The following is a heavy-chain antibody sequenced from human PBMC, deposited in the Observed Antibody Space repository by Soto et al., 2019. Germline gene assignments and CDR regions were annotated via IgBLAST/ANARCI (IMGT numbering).Heavy chain of an antibody. CDR2: IWYDGSNK. D-gene: IGHD3-10*01. V-gene: IGHV3-30*19. CDR3: ARDRAMVRGVFLDY. J-gene: IGHJ4*02. Sequence: VGSLSLSFAASGFTLSSYGMHWVRQAPGKGLEWVAVIWYDGSNKYYADSVKGRFTISRDNSKNTLYLQMNSLRAEDTAVYYCARDRAMVRGVFLDYWGQGTLVTVSA. CDR1: GFTLSSYG.